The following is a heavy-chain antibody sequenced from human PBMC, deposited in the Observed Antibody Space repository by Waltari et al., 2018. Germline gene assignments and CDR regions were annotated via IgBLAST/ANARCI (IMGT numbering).Heavy chain of an antibody. D-gene: IGHD3-9*01. Sequence: QVQLQQWGAGLLKPSETLSLTCAVYGGSFSGYYWSWIRQPPGKGLEWIGEINHMGSTNYNPSRKSRVTISVDTSKNQFSLKLSSVTAADTAVYYCARGRHYDILTGYDYYYMDVWGKGTTVTVSS. CDR2: INHMGST. CDR3: ARGRHYDILTGYDYYYMDV. V-gene: IGHV4-34*01. CDR1: GGSFSGYY. J-gene: IGHJ6*03.